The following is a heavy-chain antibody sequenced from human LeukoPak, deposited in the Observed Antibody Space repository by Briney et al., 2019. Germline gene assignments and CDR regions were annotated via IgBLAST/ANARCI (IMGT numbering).Heavy chain of an antibody. D-gene: IGHD3-22*01. CDR3: ARDQWNYDSSGYTDAFDI. CDR1: GGSISSGGYY. CDR2: IYYSGST. J-gene: IGHJ3*02. V-gene: IGHV4-31*03. Sequence: SETLSLTCTVSGGSISSGGYYWSWIRQHPGKGLEWIGYIYYSGSTYYNPSLKSRVTISVDTSKNQFSLKLSSVTAADTAVYYCARDQWNYDSSGYTDAFDIWGQGTMVTVSS.